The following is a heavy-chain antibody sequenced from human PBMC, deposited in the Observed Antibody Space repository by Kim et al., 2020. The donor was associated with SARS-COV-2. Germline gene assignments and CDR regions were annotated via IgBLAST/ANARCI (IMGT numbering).Heavy chain of an antibody. CDR3: AKWGIAAAGYYYYYGMDV. J-gene: IGHJ6*02. CDR2: INTNTGNP. D-gene: IGHD6-13*01. Sequence: ASVKVSCKASGYTFTSYAMNWVRQAPGQGLEWMGWINTNTGNPTYAQGFTGRFVFSLDTSVSTAYLQISSLKAEDTAVYYCAKWGIAAAGYYYYYGMDVWGQGTTVTVSS. V-gene: IGHV7-4-1*02. CDR1: GYTFTSYA.